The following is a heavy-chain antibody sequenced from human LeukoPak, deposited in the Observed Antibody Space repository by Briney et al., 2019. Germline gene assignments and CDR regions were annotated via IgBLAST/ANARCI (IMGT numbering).Heavy chain of an antibody. V-gene: IGHV4-34*01. CDR1: GGSLSGYY. Sequence: SETLSLTCAVSGGSLSGYYWSWIRQSPGKGLEWIGEVIHSQSINLNPSLMSRLAISVDTSKNQFSLRLSSVTAADTAVYFCARGIRGGGMNASGYYRYHYNGLDVWGQGTAVTVSS. J-gene: IGHJ6*02. CDR2: VIHSQSI. D-gene: IGHD5-12*01. CDR3: ARGIRGGGMNASGYYRYHYNGLDV.